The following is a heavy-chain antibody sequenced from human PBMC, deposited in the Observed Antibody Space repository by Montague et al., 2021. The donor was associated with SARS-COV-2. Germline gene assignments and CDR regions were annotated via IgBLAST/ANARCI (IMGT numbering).Heavy chain of an antibody. V-gene: IGHV1-2*02. CDR2: INPNCGGT. CDR3: AREGTTYYYDSSGYPYYYYYGMDV. D-gene: IGHD3-22*01. Sequence: SVKVSCKASGYTFTGYYMHWVRQTPGQGLEWMGWINPNCGGTNYAQKFQGRVTMTRDTSISTAYMELSRLRSDDTAVYYCAREGTTYYYDSSGYPYYYYYGMDVWGQGTTVTVSS. J-gene: IGHJ6*02. CDR1: GYTFTGYY.